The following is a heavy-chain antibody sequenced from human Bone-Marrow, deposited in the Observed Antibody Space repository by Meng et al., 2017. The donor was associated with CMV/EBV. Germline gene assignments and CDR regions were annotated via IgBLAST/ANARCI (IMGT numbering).Heavy chain of an antibody. CDR2: ISSSGSTV. CDR1: GFTFSDYY. CDR3: ARGALNLALYNWFDP. Sequence: GGSLRLSCAASGFTFSDYYMTWIRQAPGKGLEWISYISSSGSTVFFADSVKGRFTISRDNAKNSLYLQMNSLRAEDTAVYYCARGALNLALYNWFDPWGQGTLVTVSS. V-gene: IGHV3-11*04. D-gene: IGHD3-9*01. J-gene: IGHJ5*02.